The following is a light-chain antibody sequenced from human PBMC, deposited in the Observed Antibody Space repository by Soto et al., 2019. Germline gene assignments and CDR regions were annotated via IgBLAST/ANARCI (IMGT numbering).Light chain of an antibody. CDR3: QQYGTSPIT. CDR2: GAS. CDR1: QSVSSSY. J-gene: IGKJ3*01. Sequence: EIVLTQSPGTLSLSPGERATLSCRASQSVSSSYLAWYQQKPGQAPRLLIYGASSRATGIPDRFSGSGSGTDFHLTISRLEPEDFAVYYCQQYGTSPITFGPGTKVGIK. V-gene: IGKV3-20*01.